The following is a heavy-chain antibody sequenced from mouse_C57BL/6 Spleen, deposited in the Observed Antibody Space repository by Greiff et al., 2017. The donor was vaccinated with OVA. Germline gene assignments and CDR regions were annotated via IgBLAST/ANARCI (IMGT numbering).Heavy chain of an antibody. V-gene: IGHV1-64*01. CDR3: AIYEGYYGAMDY. Sequence: QVQLQQPGAELVKPGASVKLSCKASGYTFTSYWLHWVKQRPGQGLEWIGMIHPNSGHNNSPEKFKSKATLTVDKSSSTAYMQLSSLTSEDSAVYYCAIYEGYYGAMDYGGQGTSVTVSS. CDR1: GYTFTSYW. J-gene: IGHJ4*01. CDR2: IHPNSGHN. D-gene: IGHD2-3*01.